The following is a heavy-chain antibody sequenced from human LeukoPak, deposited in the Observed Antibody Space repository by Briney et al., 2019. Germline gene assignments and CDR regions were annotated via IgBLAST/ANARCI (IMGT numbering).Heavy chain of an antibody. CDR1: GFTFSNAW. D-gene: IGHD3-3*01. CDR3: TTESLTILRFLEWLLGYFDY. V-gene: IGHV3-15*01. J-gene: IGHJ4*02. Sequence: GGSLRLSCAASGFTFSNAWMSWVRQAPGKGLEWVGRIKSKTDGGTTDYAAPVKGRFTISRDDSENTLYLQMNSLKTEDTAVYYCTTESLTILRFLEWLLGYFDYWGQGTLVTVSS. CDR2: IKSKTDGGTT.